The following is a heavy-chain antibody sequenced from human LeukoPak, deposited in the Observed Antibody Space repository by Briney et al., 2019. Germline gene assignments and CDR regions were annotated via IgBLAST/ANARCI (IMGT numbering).Heavy chain of an antibody. J-gene: IGHJ4*02. V-gene: IGHV6-1*01. CDR1: GDSVSSNTAA. CDR2: TYYRSRWYY. CDR3: ARDPSGDQGLDS. Sequence: SQTLSLTCAISGDSVSSNTAAWYWIRQSPSRGLEWLGRTYYRSRWYYEYAVSVRSRITINADTSKNHFSLQLNSVTPDDTAVYYCARDPSGDQGLDSWGQGALVTVSS. D-gene: IGHD3-10*01.